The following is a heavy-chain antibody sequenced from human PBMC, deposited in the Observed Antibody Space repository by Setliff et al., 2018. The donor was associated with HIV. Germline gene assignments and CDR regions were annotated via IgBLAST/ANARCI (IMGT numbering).Heavy chain of an antibody. Sequence: LSLTCAVSGVSISSGPYYWGWIRQPPGKGLEWVSCISGSSNTIHYADSVKGRFTISRDNAKKSLYLEMNNLKVEDTALYYCTRQLTPYYYDSPDYWGQGTLVTVSS. J-gene: IGHJ4*02. CDR3: TRQLTPYYYDSPDY. V-gene: IGHV3-11*01. CDR2: ISGSSNTI. D-gene: IGHD3-22*01. CDR1: GVSISSGPYY.